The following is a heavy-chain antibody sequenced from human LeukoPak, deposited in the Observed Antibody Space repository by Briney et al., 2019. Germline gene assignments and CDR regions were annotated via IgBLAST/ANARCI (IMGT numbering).Heavy chain of an antibody. D-gene: IGHD3-3*02. CDR3: ARVLGYYYYMDV. CDR2: IYYSGST. Sequence: SETLSLTCTVSGGSISSYFWSWIRQPPGKGLEWIGYIYYSGSTNYNPSLKSRVTISVDMSKNQFFLKLSSVTAADTAVYYCARVLGYYYYMDVWAKGPRSPSP. V-gene: IGHV4-59*01. CDR1: GGSISSYF. J-gene: IGHJ6*03.